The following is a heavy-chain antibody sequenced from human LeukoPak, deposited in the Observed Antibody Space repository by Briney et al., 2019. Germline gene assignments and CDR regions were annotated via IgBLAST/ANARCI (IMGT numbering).Heavy chain of an antibody. V-gene: IGHV3-30*04. CDR2: ISYDGSNK. CDR1: GFTFSSYA. CDR3: ARARDIVVVVAAPHWFDP. J-gene: IGHJ5*02. D-gene: IGHD2-15*01. Sequence: PGRSLRLSCAASGFTFSSYAMHWVRQAPGKGLEWVAVISYDGSNKYYADSVKGRFTISRDNSKNTLYLQMNSLRAEDTAVCYCARARDIVVVVAAPHWFDPWGQGTLVTVSS.